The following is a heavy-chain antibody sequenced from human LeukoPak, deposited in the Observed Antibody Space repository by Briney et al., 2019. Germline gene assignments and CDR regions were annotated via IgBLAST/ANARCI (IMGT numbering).Heavy chain of an antibody. CDR2: IYSGGST. D-gene: IGHD3-10*01. J-gene: IGHJ3*02. CDR1: GFTVSSNY. CDR3: ARDHGYYGSGSPFDI. Sequence: PGGSLRLSCAASGFTVSSNYMSWVRQAPGKGLEWVSVIYSGGSTYYADSVKGRFTISRDNSKNTLYLQMNSLRAEDTAVYYCARDHGYYGSGSPFDIWGQGTMVTVSS. V-gene: IGHV3-66*01.